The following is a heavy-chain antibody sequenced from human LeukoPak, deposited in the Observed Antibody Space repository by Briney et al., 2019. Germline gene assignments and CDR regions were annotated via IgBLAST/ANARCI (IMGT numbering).Heavy chain of an antibody. CDR3: ARAGVATWQY. V-gene: IGHV4-34*01. CDR2: IYHSGGT. J-gene: IGHJ4*02. Sequence: SETLSLTCAVYGGSFSGYYWSWIRQPPGKGLEWIGSIYHSGGTYYNPSLKSRVTISVDTSKNQFSLRLSTVTAADTAVYYCARAGVATWQYWGQGTLVTVSS. D-gene: IGHD5-12*01. CDR1: GGSFSGYY.